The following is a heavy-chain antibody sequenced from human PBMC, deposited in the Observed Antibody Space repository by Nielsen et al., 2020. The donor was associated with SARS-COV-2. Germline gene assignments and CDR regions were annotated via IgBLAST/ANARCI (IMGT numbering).Heavy chain of an antibody. CDR2: INHSGGT. J-gene: IGHJ6*03. D-gene: IGHD1-1*01. V-gene: IGHV4-34*01. Sequence: SETLSLTCAVYGGSFSGYYWSWIRQPPGKGLEWIGEINHSGGTNYNPSLKSRVTISVDTSKNQFSLKLSSVTAADTAVYYCARGVSTGYYYYYMDVWGKGTTVTVSS. CDR3: ARGVSTGYYYYYMDV. CDR1: GGSFSGYY.